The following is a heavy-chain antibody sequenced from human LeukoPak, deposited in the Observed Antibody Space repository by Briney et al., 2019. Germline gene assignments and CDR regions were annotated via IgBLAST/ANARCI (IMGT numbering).Heavy chain of an antibody. J-gene: IGHJ4*02. CDR1: GNTLSNYG. CDR3: ARVMNSVKDY. D-gene: IGHD3-10*01. CDR2: IIPILGIA. Sequence: SVKVSCTASGNTLSNYGISWVRQAPGQGLEWMGRIIPILGIANYAQKFQGRVTITADKPTSTAYMELSSLRSDDTAVYYCARVMNSVKDYWGQGTLVSVSS. V-gene: IGHV1-69*04.